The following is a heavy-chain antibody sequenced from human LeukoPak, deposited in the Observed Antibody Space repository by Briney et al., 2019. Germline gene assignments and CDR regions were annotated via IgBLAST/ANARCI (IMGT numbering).Heavy chain of an antibody. CDR3: AKYPASGGYFDY. CDR2: LSGRGDKT. V-gene: IGHV3-23*01. D-gene: IGHD2-8*02. Sequence: GGSLRLSCTASGFTFSSYSMSWVRLAPEKGLEWGSGLSGRGDKTYYADSVEGRFTISRDNSKNTLYLKLNSQSAEDTAVFFCAKYPASGGYFDYWVQGTLVTVSS. J-gene: IGHJ4*02. CDR1: GFTFSSYS.